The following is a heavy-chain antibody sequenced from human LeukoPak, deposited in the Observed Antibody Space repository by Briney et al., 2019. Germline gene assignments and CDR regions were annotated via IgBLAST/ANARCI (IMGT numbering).Heavy chain of an antibody. Sequence: PSETLSLTCAVSGGSISSSNWWSWDRQPPGKGLEWIGEIYHSGSTNYNPSLKSRVTISVDKSKNQFSLKLSSVTAADTAVYYCARDKREPRYAFDIWGQGTMVTVSS. CDR2: IYHSGST. D-gene: IGHD1-26*01. V-gene: IGHV4-4*02. CDR1: GGSISSSNW. CDR3: ARDKREPRYAFDI. J-gene: IGHJ3*02.